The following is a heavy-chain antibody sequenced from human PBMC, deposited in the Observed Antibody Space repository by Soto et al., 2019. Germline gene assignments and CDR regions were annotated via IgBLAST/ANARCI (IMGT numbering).Heavy chain of an antibody. CDR2: ISGSGGGT. CDR1: VFTFNNYA. CDR3: AKAPQDY. J-gene: IGHJ4*02. V-gene: IGHV3-23*01. Sequence: GWSLRLSCASSVFTFNNYAMSWVRQAPGKGLEWVSAISGSGGGTYYADSVKGRFTIPRDISKNTLYLQMNSLRAEDTAVYYCAKAPQDYWGQGTLVTVSS.